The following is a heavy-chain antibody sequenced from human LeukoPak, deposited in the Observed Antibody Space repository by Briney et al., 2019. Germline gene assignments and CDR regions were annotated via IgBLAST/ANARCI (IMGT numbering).Heavy chain of an antibody. CDR2: IYYSGST. CDR1: GGSISSYY. Sequence: SETLSLTCTVSGGSISSYYWTWIRQPPGKGLEWIGYIYYSGSTNYNPSLKSRVTISVDTSKNQFSLKLTSVTAADTAVYYCARTRYYYNSRSYGAPYYFDYWGQGTLVTVSS. V-gene: IGHV4-59*08. D-gene: IGHD3-10*01. CDR3: ARTRYYYNSRSYGAPYYFDY. J-gene: IGHJ4*02.